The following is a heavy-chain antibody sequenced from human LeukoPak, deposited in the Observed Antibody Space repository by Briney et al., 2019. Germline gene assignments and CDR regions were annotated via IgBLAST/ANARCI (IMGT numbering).Heavy chain of an antibody. CDR2: INHSGST. CDR3: ARGKGRPKYGDNNYYYYYGMDV. D-gene: IGHD4-17*01. J-gene: IGHJ6*02. Sequence: SETLSLTCAVYGGSFSGYYWSWIRQPPGKGLEWIGEINHSGSTNYNPSLKSRVTISVDTSKNQFSLKLSSVTAADTAVYYCARGKGRPKYGDNNYYYYYGMDVWGQGTTVTVSS. CDR1: GGSFSGYY. V-gene: IGHV4-34*01.